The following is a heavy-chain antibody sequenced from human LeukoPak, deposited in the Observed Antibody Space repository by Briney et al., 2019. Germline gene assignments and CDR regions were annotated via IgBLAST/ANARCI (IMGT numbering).Heavy chain of an antibody. V-gene: IGHV4-59*08. Sequence: PSETLSLTCTVSGGSISSYYWSWIRQPPGKGLEWIAYMDYSGSTFYNPSLKSRVSTSVDTSKNQFSLKVRSVTAADTAVYYCAGHGGDYTFDYWGQGTLVTVSS. CDR1: GGSISSYY. J-gene: IGHJ4*02. CDR3: AGHGGDYTFDY. D-gene: IGHD4-17*01. CDR2: MDYSGST.